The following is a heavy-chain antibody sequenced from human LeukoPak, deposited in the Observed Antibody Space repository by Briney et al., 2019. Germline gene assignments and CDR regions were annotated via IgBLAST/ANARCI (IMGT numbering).Heavy chain of an antibody. D-gene: IGHD2-21*01. CDR2: ISYDGSNK. CDR3: ANLWSLHARQFDY. CDR1: GFTFSSYG. J-gene: IGHJ4*02. Sequence: PGGSLRLSCAASGFTFSSYGMHWVRQAPGKGLEWVAVISYDGSNKYYADSVKGRFTISRDNSKNTLYLQMNSLRAEDTAVYYCANLWSLHARQFDYWGQGTLVTVSS. V-gene: IGHV3-30*18.